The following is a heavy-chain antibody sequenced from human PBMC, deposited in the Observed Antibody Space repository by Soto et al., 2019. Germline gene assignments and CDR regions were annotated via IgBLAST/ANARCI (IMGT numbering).Heavy chain of an antibody. Sequence: PSQTLSLACSVSGGSISGSYWSWIRQSPGKGLEWLGYVYYTGSTNYSPSLRSRVSISVDTSKNEFSLRLSSVTAADTAVYFGARSLAVPGPHHLHWGQGSSVTVSP. CDR2: VYYTGST. J-gene: IGHJ4*02. CDR1: GGSISGSY. D-gene: IGHD6-19*01. V-gene: IGHV4-59*01. CDR3: ARSLAVPGPHHLH.